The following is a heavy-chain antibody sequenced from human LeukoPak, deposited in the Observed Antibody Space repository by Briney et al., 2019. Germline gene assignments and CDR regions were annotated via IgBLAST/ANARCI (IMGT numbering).Heavy chain of an antibody. CDR1: GFTFKYYA. V-gene: IGHV3-23*01. CDR3: ARDLRGSIVRYFDY. CDR2: IDGSGDDT. D-gene: IGHD3-9*01. Sequence: SGGSLRLSCAASGFTFKYYAMTWVRQALGKGLEWVAAIDGSGDDTYYAESVKGRFTISRDNSQNTLFLQVNSLRAEDTAVYYCARDLRGSIVRYFDYWGQGTLVTVSS. J-gene: IGHJ4*02.